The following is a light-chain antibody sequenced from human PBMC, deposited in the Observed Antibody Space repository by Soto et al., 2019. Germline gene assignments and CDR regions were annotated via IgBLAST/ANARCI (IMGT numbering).Light chain of an antibody. CDR1: SGHSTYA. CDR2: LNSDGRH. CDR3: QAWGTGIQV. J-gene: IGLJ3*02. V-gene: IGLV4-69*01. Sequence: QAVVTQSPSASASLGASVKLTCTLSSGHSTYAIAWHQQQPEKGPRYLMKLNSDGRHSKGDGIPDRFSGSSSGAERYLTISSLQSDDEADYYCQAWGTGIQVFGGGTKVTVL.